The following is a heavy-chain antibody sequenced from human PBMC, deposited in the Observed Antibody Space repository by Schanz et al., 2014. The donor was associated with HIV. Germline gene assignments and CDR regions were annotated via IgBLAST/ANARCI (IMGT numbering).Heavy chain of an antibody. CDR3: AIRTPMISFGAFDI. CDR2: ISAGVGTA. Sequence: EVQLVESGGGLVKPGGSLRLSCAVSGFTITSYGMSWVRQAPGKGLEWVSTISAGVGTASYADSVKGRFTISRDNSKKMLFLQMNRLRAEDTAVYYCAIRTPMISFGAFDIWGRGTMVTVSS. V-gene: IGHV3-23*04. J-gene: IGHJ3*02. CDR1: GFTITSYG. D-gene: IGHD3-16*01.